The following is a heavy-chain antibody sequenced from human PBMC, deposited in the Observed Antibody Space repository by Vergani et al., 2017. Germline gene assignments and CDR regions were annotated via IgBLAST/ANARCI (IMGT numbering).Heavy chain of an antibody. CDR3: ARGPDCTTTNCYTSSWLDP. CDR2: VYTTGTT. CDR1: GGSISSGDHC. V-gene: IGHV4-61*02. J-gene: IGHJ5*02. Sequence: QVQLQESGPGVVKPSQTLSLTCAVSGGSISSGDHCWTWIRQRPGKGLEWIGRVYTTGTTDYNPSLESRVTMSLDTSKNRFSLKLTSVTAADTALYYCARGPDCTTTNCYTSSWLDPWGRGILVTVSS. D-gene: IGHD2-2*01.